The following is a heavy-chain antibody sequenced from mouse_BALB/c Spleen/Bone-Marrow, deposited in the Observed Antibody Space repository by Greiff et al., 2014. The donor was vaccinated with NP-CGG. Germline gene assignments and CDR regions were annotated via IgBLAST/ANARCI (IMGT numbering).Heavy chain of an antibody. CDR3: ARKYGDY. D-gene: IGHD2-10*02. V-gene: IGHV1-80*01. J-gene: IGHJ2*01. CDR1: GYPFSSYW. CDR2: IYPGDGET. Sequence: VKLMESGAELVRPGSSVKISCKASGYPFSSYWMSWVKQRPGQGLEWIGQIYPGDGETNYNGKFKGNATLTADKSSSTAYMQLISLTSEDSAVYFCARKYGDYWGQGTALTVS.